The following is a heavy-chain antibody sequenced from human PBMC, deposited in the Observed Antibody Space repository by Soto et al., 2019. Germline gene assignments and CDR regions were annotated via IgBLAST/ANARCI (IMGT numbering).Heavy chain of an antibody. J-gene: IGHJ6*02. V-gene: IGHV4-30-4*02. D-gene: IGHD3-22*01. CDR2: ISYSGST. Sequence: PSETLSLTCTVSGGSISSGEYYWTWIRQPPGKGLEWIGYISYSGSTHYSPSLKSRVTISVDTSKNQFSLKLSSVTAADTAVYYCARTYYDSSGYYSVVDYYYGMDVWGQGTTVTVSS. CDR3: ARTYYDSSGYYSVVDYYYGMDV. CDR1: GGSISSGEYY.